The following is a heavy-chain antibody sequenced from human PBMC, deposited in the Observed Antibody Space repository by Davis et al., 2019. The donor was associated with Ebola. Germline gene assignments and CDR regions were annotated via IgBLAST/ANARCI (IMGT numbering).Heavy chain of an antibody. V-gene: IGHV1-2*06. J-gene: IGHJ6*03. CDR2: INPNSGYT. Sequence: ASVTVSCQASGYTFTAYYIHWVRQAPGQGLEWMGQINPNSGYTSYAQRFQGRVTMTRDTSTSTAYMELSRLRSDDTAMYYCARSCISARCYLLYAMDVWGKGTTVTVSS. CDR3: ARSCISARCYLLYAMDV. CDR1: GYTFTAYY. D-gene: IGHD2-2*01.